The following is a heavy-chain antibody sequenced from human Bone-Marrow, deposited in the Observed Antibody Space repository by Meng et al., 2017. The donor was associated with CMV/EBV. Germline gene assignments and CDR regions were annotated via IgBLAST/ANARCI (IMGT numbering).Heavy chain of an antibody. D-gene: IGHD3-3*01. CDR2: IIPIFGTA. CDR1: GGTFSSYA. Sequence: SVKVSCKASGGTFSSYAISWVRQAPGQGLEWMGGIIPIFGTANYAQKFQGRVTITTDESTSTAYMELSSLRSEDTAVYYCARDGDYDSHFGMDVWGQRTTVTVSS. J-gene: IGHJ6*02. CDR3: ARDGDYDSHFGMDV. V-gene: IGHV1-69*05.